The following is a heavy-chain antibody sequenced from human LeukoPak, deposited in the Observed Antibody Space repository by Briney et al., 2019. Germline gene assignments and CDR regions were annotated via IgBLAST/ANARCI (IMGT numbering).Heavy chain of an antibody. CDR1: GFTFSGYG. CDR3: AKDGVFGGGNYMDV. Sequence: GGSLRLSCAASGFTFSGYGMHWVRQAPGKGLEWVAVIWYDGSNKYYADSVKGRFTIPRDNSKNTLYLQMNSLRAEDTAVYYCAKDGVFGGGNYMDVWGKGTTVTVSS. J-gene: IGHJ6*03. D-gene: IGHD3-10*02. V-gene: IGHV3-33*06. CDR2: IWYDGSNK.